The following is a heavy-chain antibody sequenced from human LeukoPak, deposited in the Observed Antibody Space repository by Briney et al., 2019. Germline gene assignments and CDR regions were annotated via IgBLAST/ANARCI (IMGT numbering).Heavy chain of an antibody. CDR1: GFTFSSTS. V-gene: IGHV3-23*01. D-gene: IGHD6-25*01. J-gene: IGHJ4*02. CDR3: ARESSGYYFDY. Sequence: PGGSLRLSCAASGFTFSSTSMSWVRQAPGKGLEWVAVTVGGGDGTYYADSVKGRFTISRDDSKNTLYLQMHSLRVEDTAVYYCARESSGYYFDYWGQGTLVTVSS. CDR2: TVGGGDGT.